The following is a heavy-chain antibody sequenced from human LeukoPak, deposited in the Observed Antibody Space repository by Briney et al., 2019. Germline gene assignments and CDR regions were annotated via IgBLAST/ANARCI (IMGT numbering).Heavy chain of an antibody. D-gene: IGHD3-3*02. V-gene: IGHV3-53*01. Sequence: GGSLRLSCAASGFTVSSNLMTWVRQSPGRGLEWLSSSYSAGATYYADSAKGRFTISRDHSNNSVSLQMTNLRVEDTAIYYCARGASRISWPGIDYWGRGTLVTVSS. CDR1: GFTVSSNL. CDR3: ARGASRISWPGIDY. CDR2: SYSAGAT. J-gene: IGHJ4*02.